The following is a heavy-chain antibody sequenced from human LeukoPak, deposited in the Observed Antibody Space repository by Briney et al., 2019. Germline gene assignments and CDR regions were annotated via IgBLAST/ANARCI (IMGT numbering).Heavy chain of an antibody. CDR2: IYFSGYT. V-gene: IGHV4-59*01. Sequence: SETLSLTCSVSDGSINSYYWSWIRQPPGKGLEWIGYIYFSGYTNHNPSLKSRVTISVDTSNNQFSLRLSSVTAADTAVYYCARSERRAQKDTYYNHYYYMDVWGKGTTVTVSS. D-gene: IGHD6-25*01. J-gene: IGHJ6*03. CDR1: DGSINSYY. CDR3: ARSERRAQKDTYYNHYYYMDV.